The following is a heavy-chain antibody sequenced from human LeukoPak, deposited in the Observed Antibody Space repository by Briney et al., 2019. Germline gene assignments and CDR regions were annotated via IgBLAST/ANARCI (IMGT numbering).Heavy chain of an antibody. J-gene: IGHJ4*02. D-gene: IGHD5-12*01. CDR3: ARGRRNVDIVATILSSSSPYSSSWYFDY. CDR1: GGSFSGYY. CDR2: MNHSGST. Sequence: NPSETLSLTCAVYGGSFSGYYWSWIRQPPGKGLEWIGEMNHSGSTNYNPSLKSRVTISVDTSKNQFSLKLSSVTAADTAVYYCARGRRNVDIVATILSSSSPYSSSWYFDYWGQGTLVTVSS. V-gene: IGHV4-34*01.